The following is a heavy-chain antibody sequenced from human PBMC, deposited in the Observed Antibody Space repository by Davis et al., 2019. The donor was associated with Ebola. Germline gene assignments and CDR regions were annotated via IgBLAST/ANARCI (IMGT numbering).Heavy chain of an antibody. CDR2: ISSSSYYI. V-gene: IGHV3-21*01. CDR1: GFSFCSYS. Sequence: ESLKISCAASGFSFCSYSMNWVRRAPGKGLEWVSSISSSSYYIYYADSLKGRLTISRDNGKNSLYLQMNSLSAEDTAVYHCARGGYYDSSGYSHDAFDIWGQGTMVTVSS. CDR3: ARGGYYDSSGYSHDAFDI. J-gene: IGHJ3*02. D-gene: IGHD3-22*01.